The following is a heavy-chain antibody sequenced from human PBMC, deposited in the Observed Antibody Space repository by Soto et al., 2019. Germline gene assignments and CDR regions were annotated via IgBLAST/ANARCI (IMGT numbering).Heavy chain of an antibody. CDR1: GYSFTTYY. CDR2: ISPNPSST. Sequence: ASVKVSCKASGYSFTTYYIHWVRQAPGQGLEWMGVISPNPSSTSYAQRFQDRVTMTRDTSTSTVYMELSSPRSEDTAIYYCARSRVGYCSGGTCYLNAFDVWGQGTMVTVSS. J-gene: IGHJ3*01. D-gene: IGHD2-15*01. CDR3: ARSRVGYCSGGTCYLNAFDV. V-gene: IGHV1-46*01.